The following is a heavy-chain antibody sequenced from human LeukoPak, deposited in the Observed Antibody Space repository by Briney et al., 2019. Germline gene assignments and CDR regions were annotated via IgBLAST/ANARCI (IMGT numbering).Heavy chain of an antibody. CDR2: ISSSGSNI. CDR1: GFTFSSYE. V-gene: IGHV3-48*03. J-gene: IGHJ4*02. D-gene: IGHD3-10*01. Sequence: GGSLRLSCEASGFTFSSYEMNWVRQAPGKGLEWVSYISSSGSNIYYADSVKGRFTISRDNAKNSMYLQMNSLRAEDTAVYYCASQGYYYGSGSYYFDYWGQGTLVTVSS. CDR3: ASQGYYYGSGSYYFDY.